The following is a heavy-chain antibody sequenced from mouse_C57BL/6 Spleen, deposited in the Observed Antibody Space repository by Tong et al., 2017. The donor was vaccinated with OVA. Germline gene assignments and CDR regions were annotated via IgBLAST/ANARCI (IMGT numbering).Heavy chain of an antibody. CDR3: ARHEEDYYGSSYGAMDY. D-gene: IGHD1-1*01. CDR1: GFNIKDDY. CDR2: FYPGSGSI. J-gene: IGHJ4*01. V-gene: IGHV1-62-2*01. Sequence: VQLQESGAELVRPGASVKLSCTASGFNIKDDYIHWVKQRSGQGLEWIGWFYPGSGSIKYNEKFKDKATLTADKSSSTVYMELSRLTSEDSAVYFCARHEEDYYGSSYGAMDYWGQGTSVTVSS.